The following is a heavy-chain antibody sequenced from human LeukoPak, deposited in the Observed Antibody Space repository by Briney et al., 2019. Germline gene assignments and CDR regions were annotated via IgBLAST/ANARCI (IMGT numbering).Heavy chain of an antibody. Sequence: SVKVSCKASGGTFSSYAISWVRQAPGQGLEWMGGIIPIFGTANYAQKFQGRVTITADESTSIAYMELSSLRSEDTAVYYCASYNYYDSSAYSDLWGRGTLVTVSS. CDR3: ASYNYYDSSAYSDL. V-gene: IGHV1-69*01. CDR2: IIPIFGTA. CDR1: GGTFSSYA. D-gene: IGHD3-22*01. J-gene: IGHJ2*01.